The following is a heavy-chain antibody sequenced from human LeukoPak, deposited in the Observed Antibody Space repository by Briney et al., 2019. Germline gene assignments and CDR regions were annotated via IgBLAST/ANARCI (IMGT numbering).Heavy chain of an antibody. D-gene: IGHD2-2*01. CDR1: GFTFSHYH. CDR3: ARDADQGLYYFDN. V-gene: IGHV3-30*03. Sequence: GGSLRLSCEASGFTFSHYHMHWVRQAPGRGLEWVALISYDGSKKYYPDSLQGRVTVSRDNSKNSLYLEVKTLSPEDTAVYYCARDADQGLYYFDNWGQGTLVTVSS. J-gene: IGHJ4*02. CDR2: ISYDGSKK.